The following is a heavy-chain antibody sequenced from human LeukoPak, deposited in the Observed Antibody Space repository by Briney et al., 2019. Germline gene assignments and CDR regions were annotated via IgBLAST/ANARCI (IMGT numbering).Heavy chain of an antibody. CDR3: AREYWGSSFDY. D-gene: IGHD2-15*01. V-gene: IGHV3-74*01. CDR2: IDNDVTTT. J-gene: IGHJ4*02. CDR1: GFTFSVYG. Sequence: GGSLRLSCAASGFTFSVYGIHWVRQAPGKGLVWVSRIDNDVTTTSYADSVRGRFTISRDNAKSTLYLQMNSLRAEDTAVYYCAREYWGSSFDYWGQGTLVSVSS.